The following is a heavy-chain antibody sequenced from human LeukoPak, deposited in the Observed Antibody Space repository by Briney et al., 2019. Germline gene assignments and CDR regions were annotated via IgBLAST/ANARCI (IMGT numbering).Heavy chain of an antibody. CDR3: ARAPSEGYTYGDF. J-gene: IGHJ4*02. Sequence: ASVKVSCKASGYTFTNYYISWVRQAPGQGLEWMGRMNPDNGDTDYAQRFQGRVTPARDTSISTVYMELSRLRFDDTAVYYCARAPSEGYTYGDFWGQGTLVTVSS. CDR1: GYTFTNYY. D-gene: IGHD5-12*01. CDR2: MNPDNGDT. V-gene: IGHV1-2*06.